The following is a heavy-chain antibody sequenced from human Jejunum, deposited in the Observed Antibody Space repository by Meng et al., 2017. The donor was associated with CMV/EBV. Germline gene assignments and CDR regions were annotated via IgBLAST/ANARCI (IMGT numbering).Heavy chain of an antibody. D-gene: IGHD3-3*01. CDR1: YW. CDR3: ARVISKGGEYLLYPMYYFDY. CDR2: INSDGTST. V-gene: IGHV3-74*01. J-gene: IGHJ4*02. Sequence: YWMHWVSQAPGKGLMWVSRINSDGTSTSYADSVKGRLTISRDNAKNTLYLQMNSLRAEDTAVYYCARVISKGGEYLLYPMYYFDYWGQGTLVTVSS.